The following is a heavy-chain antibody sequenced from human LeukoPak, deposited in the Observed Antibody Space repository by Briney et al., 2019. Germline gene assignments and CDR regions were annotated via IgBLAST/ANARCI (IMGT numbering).Heavy chain of an antibody. J-gene: IGHJ4*02. CDR1: GYTFTSYD. CDR2: MNPNSGNT. V-gene: IGHV1-8*01. CDR3: ALLVVTAIERDY. D-gene: IGHD2-21*02. Sequence: ASVKVSCKASGYTFTSYDINWVRQATGQGLEWMGWMNPNSGNTGYAQKFQGRVTMTRNTSISTAYMELSSLRSEDTAVYYCALLVVTAIERDYWGQGTLVTASS.